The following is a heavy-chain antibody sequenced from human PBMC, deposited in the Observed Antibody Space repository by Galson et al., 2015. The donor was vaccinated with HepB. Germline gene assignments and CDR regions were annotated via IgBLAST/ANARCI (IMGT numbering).Heavy chain of an antibody. J-gene: IGHJ4*02. D-gene: IGHD6-19*01. Sequence: SLRLSCAASGFTFDDYAMHWVRQAPGKGLEWASGISWNSGSIGYADSVKGRFTISRDNAKNSLYLQMNSLRAEDTALYYCAKFSVGWLEEGLFDYWGQGTLVTVSS. CDR1: GFTFDDYA. CDR2: ISWNSGSI. V-gene: IGHV3-9*01. CDR3: AKFSVGWLEEGLFDY.